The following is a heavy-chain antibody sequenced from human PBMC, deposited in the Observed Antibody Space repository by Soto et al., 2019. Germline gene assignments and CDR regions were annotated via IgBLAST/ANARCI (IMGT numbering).Heavy chain of an antibody. CDR2: IWYDGSNK. V-gene: IGHV3-33*01. CDR1: GFTFGSYG. Sequence: QVQLVESGGGVVQPGRSLRLSCAASGFTFGSYGMHWVRQAPGKGLEWVAIIWYDGSNKYYADSVKGRFTISRDNSKNTLYLQMNSLSAEDTAVYYCARSLAEVYFDYWGQGTLVTVSS. J-gene: IGHJ4*02. CDR3: ARSLAEVYFDY.